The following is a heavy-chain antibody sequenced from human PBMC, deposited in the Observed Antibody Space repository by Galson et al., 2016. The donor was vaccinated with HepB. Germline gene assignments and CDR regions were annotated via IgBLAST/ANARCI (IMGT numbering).Heavy chain of an antibody. J-gene: IGHJ4*02. CDR1: GDTLTELS. CDR3: ARNRLGWSLLEAIDS. CDR2: FDPESGET. Sequence: SVKVSCKVSGDTLTELSMHWVRQAPGKGLEWMGGFDPESGETLYAQRFQGRVTVTEDTSTDTAYMELNSLRAEDTAVYYCARNRLGWSLLEAIDSWGQGTLVTVSS. V-gene: IGHV1-24*01. D-gene: IGHD2-15*01.